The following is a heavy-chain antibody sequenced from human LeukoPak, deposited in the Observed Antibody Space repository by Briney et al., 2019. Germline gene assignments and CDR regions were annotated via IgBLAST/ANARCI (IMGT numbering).Heavy chain of an antibody. Sequence: GGSLRLSCVASGFTFSYFGMHWVRQAPGKGLEWVAFIRYDGSNEYYAESVKGRFTISRDNPKNTLYLQMNSLRVEDTAACYCAKIEGKYQLANIPDSWGQGTLVTVSS. CDR2: IRYDGSNE. J-gene: IGHJ4*02. D-gene: IGHD2-2*01. CDR3: AKIEGKYQLANIPDS. CDR1: GFTFSYFG. V-gene: IGHV3-30*02.